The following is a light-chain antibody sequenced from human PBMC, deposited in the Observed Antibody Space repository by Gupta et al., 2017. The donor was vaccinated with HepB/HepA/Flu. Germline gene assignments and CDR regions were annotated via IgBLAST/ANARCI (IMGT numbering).Light chain of an antibody. CDR1: SSNIGSNT. V-gene: IGLV1-44*01. J-gene: IGLJ2*01. CDR3: AAWDDSLNGHVV. CDR2: SSD. Sequence: QSVLTQPPSASGTPGQRVTISCSGSSSNIGSNTVNWYQQLPGTAPKLLIYSSDQRPSGVPDRFSGSKSGTSASLAISXLXSEDEAXYYCAAWDDSLNGHVVFGGGTKLTVL.